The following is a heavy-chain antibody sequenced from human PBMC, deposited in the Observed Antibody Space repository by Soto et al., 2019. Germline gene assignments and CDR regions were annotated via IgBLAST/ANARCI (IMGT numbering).Heavy chain of an antibody. CDR1: RFTFSNYG. J-gene: IGHJ6*02. CDR3: ARDDIPGRAVAIYGMDV. V-gene: IGHV3-33*01. D-gene: IGHD6-19*01. CDR2: IWYDGSNK. Sequence: QVQLVESGGGVVQPGRSLRLSCAASRFTFSNYGMHWVRQAPGKGLEWVAVIWYDGSNKYYADSVKGRFTISRDNSKNTLYVQMNSLRAEDTAVYYCARDDIPGRAVAIYGMDVWGQGTTVTVSS.